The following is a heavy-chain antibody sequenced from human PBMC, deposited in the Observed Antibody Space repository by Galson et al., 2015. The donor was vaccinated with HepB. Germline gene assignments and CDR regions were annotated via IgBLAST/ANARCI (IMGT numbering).Heavy chain of an antibody. V-gene: IGHV3-53*01. D-gene: IGHD6-19*01. CDR2: IYSSGST. J-gene: IGHJ4*02. CDR3: AGGYSSCWYSGLGY. Sequence: SLRLSCAASGFTVSRNYMSWVRQAPGKGLEWVSVIYSSGSTDYADSVKGRFIISRDNSKRTLYLQMNSLRAEDTAVYYCAGGYSSCWYSGLGYWGQGTLVTVSS. CDR1: GFTVSRNY.